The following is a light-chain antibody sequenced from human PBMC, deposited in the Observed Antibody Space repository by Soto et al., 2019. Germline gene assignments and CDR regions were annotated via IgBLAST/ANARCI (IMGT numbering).Light chain of an antibody. V-gene: IGKV3-11*01. CDR1: QYINTR. CDR3: HQRQSCPRT. J-gene: IGKJ1*01. Sequence: EIELTQSPSSLSSFPGDRVTLSCRASQYINTRLAWYQQRPGQAPRLLIYQTSIRAAVIPARFSASGSGTDDTLTIIDGQPEDVALYYCHQRQSCPRTFGQGTKVDIK. CDR2: QTS.